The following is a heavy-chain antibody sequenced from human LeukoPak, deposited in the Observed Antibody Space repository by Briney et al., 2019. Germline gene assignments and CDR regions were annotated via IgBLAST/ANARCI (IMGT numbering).Heavy chain of an antibody. Sequence: PSEALSLTCTVSGDSVSIYYWSWIRQPPGKGLEWIGYVSYSGSTDYNPSLKSRVTISVDTSKNQFSLKLSSVTAADTAVYYCARGLGLTAVTEYYFDYWGQGTLVTVSS. CDR1: GDSVSIYY. J-gene: IGHJ4*02. CDR3: ARGLGLTAVTEYYFDY. V-gene: IGHV4-59*08. CDR2: VSYSGST. D-gene: IGHD4-17*01.